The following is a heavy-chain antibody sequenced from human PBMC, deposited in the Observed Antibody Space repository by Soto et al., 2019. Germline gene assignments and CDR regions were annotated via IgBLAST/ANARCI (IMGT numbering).Heavy chain of an antibody. CDR2: IYYSGST. CDR1: GGSISSYY. D-gene: IGHD3-10*01. J-gene: IGHJ4*02. V-gene: IGHV4-59*08. CDR3: ARHNYGSGSTYFDY. Sequence: SETLSLTCTVSGGSISSYYWSWIRQPPGKGLERIGYIYYSGSTNYNPSLKSRVTISVDTSKNQFSLKLNSMTAADTAVYYCARHNYGSGSTYFDYWGQGTLVIVSS.